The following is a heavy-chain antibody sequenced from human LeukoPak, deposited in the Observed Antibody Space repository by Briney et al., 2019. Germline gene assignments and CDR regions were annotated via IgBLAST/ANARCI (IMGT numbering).Heavy chain of an antibody. J-gene: IGHJ3*01. CDR3: ARHTRPGYGGYENAFDV. V-gene: IGHV4-39*01. Sequence: SGTLSLTCTVSGASISSTGYYWDWIRQPPGKGLEWIGDFYYSGSTYYNPSLKSRVAIDTSKNQFSLKMSSVTAADTAVYYCARHTRPGYGGYENAFDVWGQGTMVTVS. D-gene: IGHD5-12*01. CDR2: FYYSGST. CDR1: GASISSTGYY.